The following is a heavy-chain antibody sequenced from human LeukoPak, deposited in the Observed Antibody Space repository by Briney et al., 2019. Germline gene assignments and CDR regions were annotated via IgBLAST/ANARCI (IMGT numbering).Heavy chain of an antibody. CDR2: IWYDGSNK. Sequence: GGSLRLSCAASGFTFSSYGMHWVRQAPGKGLEWVAVIWYDGSNKYYAASVKGRFIISKDNSKNTLYLQMNSLRAEDTAVYYCAKVDDILTGLDAFDIWGQGTMVTVSS. CDR1: GFTFSSYG. CDR3: AKVDDILTGLDAFDI. J-gene: IGHJ3*02. V-gene: IGHV3-33*06. D-gene: IGHD3-9*01.